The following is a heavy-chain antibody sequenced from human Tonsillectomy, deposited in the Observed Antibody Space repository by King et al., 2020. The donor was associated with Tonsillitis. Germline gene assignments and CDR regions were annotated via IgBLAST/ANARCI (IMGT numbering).Heavy chain of an antibody. CDR1: GYTFTSYG. V-gene: IGHV1-18*01. Sequence: QLVQSGAEVKKPGASVKVSCKASGYTFTSYGISWVRQAPGQGLEWMGWISAYNGNTNYAQKLQGRVTMTTDTSTSTAYMELRSLRSDETAVYYCARALEVTNTGNYYYYGMDVWGQGTTVTVSS. CDR3: ARALEVTNTGNYYYYGMDV. CDR2: ISAYNGNT. J-gene: IGHJ6*02. D-gene: IGHD2-21*02.